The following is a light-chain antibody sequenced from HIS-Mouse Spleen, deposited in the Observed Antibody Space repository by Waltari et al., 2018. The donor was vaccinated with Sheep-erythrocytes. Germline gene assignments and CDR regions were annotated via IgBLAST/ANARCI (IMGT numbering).Light chain of an antibody. CDR1: QGISSF. Sequence: DIHMTQSTSSVSASVGDRVTITCRASQGISSFLTWYQQKPGKAPKLLIYAASSLQSGVPSRFSGSGSGTDFTLTISSLQPEDFATYYCQQANSIPFTFGQGTKLEIK. CDR3: QQANSIPFT. J-gene: IGKJ5*01. V-gene: IGKV1-12*01. CDR2: AAS.